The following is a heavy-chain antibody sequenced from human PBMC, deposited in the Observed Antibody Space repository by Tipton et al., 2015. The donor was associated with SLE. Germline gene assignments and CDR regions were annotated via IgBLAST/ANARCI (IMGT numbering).Heavy chain of an antibody. D-gene: IGHD2-21*01. Sequence: QSGPEVKKPGASVKVSCKASGYIFTGYYMHWVRQAPGQGLEWMGWINPNSGGTNYAQKFQGRVTMTRDTSISTAYMELSRLRSDDTAVYYCARAAGLQSNWYFDLWGRGALVTVSS. V-gene: IGHV1-2*02. CDR3: ARAAGLQSNWYFDL. CDR2: INPNSGGT. CDR1: GYIFTGYY. J-gene: IGHJ2*01.